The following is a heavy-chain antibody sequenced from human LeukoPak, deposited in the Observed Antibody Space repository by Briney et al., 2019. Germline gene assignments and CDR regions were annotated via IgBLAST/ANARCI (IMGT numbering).Heavy chain of an antibody. J-gene: IGHJ5*02. CDR3: ARRIAAAGWFDP. Sequence: PSETLSLTCTVSGGSISSYYWSWIRQPPGKGLEWIGYIYYSGSTNYNPSLKSRVTISVDTSKDQFSLKLSSVTAADTAVYYCARRIAAAGWFDPWGQGTLVTASS. V-gene: IGHV4-59*08. D-gene: IGHD6-13*01. CDR1: GGSISSYY. CDR2: IYYSGST.